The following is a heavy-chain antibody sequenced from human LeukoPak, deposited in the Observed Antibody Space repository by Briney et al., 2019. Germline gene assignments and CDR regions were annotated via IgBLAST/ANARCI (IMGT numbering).Heavy chain of an antibody. Sequence: SETLSLTCSVSGDSISSYYWSWIRQPPGKGLEWIGEINHSGSTNYNPSLRSRVTISVDTSKNQFSLKLSSVTAADTAVYYCARSVLLWFGDRSGDYFDYWGQGTLVTVSS. D-gene: IGHD3-10*01. CDR2: INHSGST. CDR3: ARSVLLWFGDRSGDYFDY. CDR1: GDSISSYY. J-gene: IGHJ4*02. V-gene: IGHV4-34*01.